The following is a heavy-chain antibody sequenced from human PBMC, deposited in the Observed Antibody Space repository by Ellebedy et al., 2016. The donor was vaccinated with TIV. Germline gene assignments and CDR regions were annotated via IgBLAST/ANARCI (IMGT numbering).Heavy chain of an antibody. CDR3: AKSHDSSGYHYVGAFDI. D-gene: IGHD3-22*01. Sequence: GGSLRLSCAASGFTFSSYAMSWVRQAPGKGLERVSVISGTGGDTYYADSVKGRFTISRDNAKNTLYLQMHSLRAEDTAVYYCAKSHDSSGYHYVGAFDIWGQGTMVTASS. CDR2: ISGTGGDT. CDR1: GFTFSSYA. V-gene: IGHV3-23*01. J-gene: IGHJ3*02.